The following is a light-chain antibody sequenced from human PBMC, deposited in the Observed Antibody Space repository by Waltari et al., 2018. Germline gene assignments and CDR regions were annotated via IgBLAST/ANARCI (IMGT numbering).Light chain of an antibody. CDR3: QQLKSFPYT. J-gene: IGKJ2*01. CDR1: QGISSY. CDR2: DAS. Sequence: DIQLTQSPSFLSASVGDRVTITCPASQGISSYLAWYQQKPGKAPQILVYDASALQSGVPSRFSGSGSGTEFTLTISSLQPEDFATYYCQQLKSFPYTFGQGTKLEIK. V-gene: IGKV1-9*01.